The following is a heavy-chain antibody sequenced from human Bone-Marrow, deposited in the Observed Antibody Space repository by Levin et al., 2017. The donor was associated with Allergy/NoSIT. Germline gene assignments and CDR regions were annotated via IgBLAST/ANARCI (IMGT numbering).Heavy chain of an antibody. CDR3: AKGWVQVWSSYYFDY. CDR2: ISGSGAST. J-gene: IGHJ4*02. CDR1: GFTFSSYA. V-gene: IGHV3-23*01. D-gene: IGHD3-3*01. Sequence: PGGSLRLSCAASGFTFSSYAMSWVRQAPGKGLEWVSAISGSGASTYSADSVKGRFTISRDNSKNTLYLQMNSLRAEDTALYYCAKGWVQVWSSYYFDYWGQGTLVTVSS.